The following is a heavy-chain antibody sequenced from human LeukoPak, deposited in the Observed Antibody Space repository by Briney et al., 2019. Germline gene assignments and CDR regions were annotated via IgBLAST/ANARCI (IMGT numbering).Heavy chain of an antibody. CDR1: GDPISPYY. D-gene: IGHD4-23*01. J-gene: IGHJ3*01. Sequence: SETLSLTCTVSGDPISPYYWTWIRQSPGKGLEWIGNIYYTGDTKYNPSVKSRVTMSADTSKNHFSLNLNSVTAADTAIYYSARVRWELLMRSLDVWGLGTMVTVSS. V-gene: IGHV4-59*01. CDR2: IYYTGDT. CDR3: ARVRWELLMRSLDV.